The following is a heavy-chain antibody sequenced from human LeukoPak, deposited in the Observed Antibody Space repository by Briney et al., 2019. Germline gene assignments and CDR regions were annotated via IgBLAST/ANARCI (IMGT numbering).Heavy chain of an antibody. CDR3: ARDWIGDSSSSSDY. J-gene: IGHJ4*02. Sequence: PGGSLRLSCAASGFTFDDYGMSWVRQAPGKGLEWVSGINWNGGSTGYADSVKGRFTISRDNAKNSLYLQMNSLRAEDTALYYCARDWIGDSSSSSDYWGQGTLATVSS. CDR1: GFTFDDYG. D-gene: IGHD6-6*01. V-gene: IGHV3-20*04. CDR2: INWNGGST.